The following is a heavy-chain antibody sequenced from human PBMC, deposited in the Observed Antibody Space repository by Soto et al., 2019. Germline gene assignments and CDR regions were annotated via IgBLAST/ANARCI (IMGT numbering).Heavy chain of an antibody. CDR2: ISAYNGNT. J-gene: IGHJ6*02. Sequence: ASLKVSSMASGYTFTSYGISWVRQAPGQGLEWMGWISAYNGNTNYAQKLQGTDTMTTDTSTSTAYMELRSLSSDDTAVYYCARDPQGEYTFGYYYYCGMDVSG. D-gene: IGHD3-16*01. V-gene: IGHV1-18*01. CDR1: GYTFTSYG. CDR3: ARDPQGEYTFGYYYYCGMDV.